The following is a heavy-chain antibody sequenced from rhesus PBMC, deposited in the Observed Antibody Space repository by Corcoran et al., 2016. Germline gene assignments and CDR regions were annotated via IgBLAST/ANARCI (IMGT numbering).Heavy chain of an antibody. D-gene: IGHD6S26*01. CDR3: GRRGNSGWSVFDY. J-gene: IGHJ4*01. CDR2: ISGSRVST. V-gene: IGHV4-65*01. Sequence: QVQLQESGPGLVKPSETLSLTCAVSGGSISSSNWWSGIRQPLGKGLEWIGYISGSRVSTYYNPARKSRVTISTDTSKNRFSLKMSSVTAADTAVYYCGRRGNSGWSVFDYWGQGVLVTVSS. CDR1: GGSISSSNW.